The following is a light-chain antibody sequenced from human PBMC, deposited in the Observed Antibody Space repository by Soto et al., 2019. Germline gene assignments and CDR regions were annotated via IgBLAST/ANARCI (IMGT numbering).Light chain of an antibody. V-gene: IGKV1-9*01. Sequence: DIQLTQSPSFLSASVGGRVTMTCRASQGLSTYLAWYQQKPGNAPKLLIYAASTLQRGVPSRFSGSGSVTEFALAISSLQPEDFATYYCQQLITYPQTFGQGTNVDIK. CDR3: QQLITYPQT. CDR1: QGLSTY. CDR2: AAS. J-gene: IGKJ1*01.